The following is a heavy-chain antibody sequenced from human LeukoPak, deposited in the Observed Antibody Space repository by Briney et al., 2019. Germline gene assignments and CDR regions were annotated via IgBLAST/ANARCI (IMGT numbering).Heavy chain of an antibody. V-gene: IGHV2-70*11. D-gene: IGHD3-22*01. CDR3: ARIAKKNYYDSSGSFDY. J-gene: IGHJ4*02. Sequence: SGPALVKPTRTLTLTCTFSGFSLSTMGMCVNWVRQPPGKALEWLARIDWDDDKYYSTSLKTRLTISKDTSKNQVVLTMTNMDPVDTATYYCARIAKKNYYDSSGSFDYWGQGTLVTVSS. CDR2: IDWDDDK. CDR1: GFSLSTMGMC.